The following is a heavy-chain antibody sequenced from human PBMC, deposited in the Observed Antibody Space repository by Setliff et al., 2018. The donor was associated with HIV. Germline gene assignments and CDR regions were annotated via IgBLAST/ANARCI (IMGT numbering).Heavy chain of an antibody. Sequence: SVKVSCKASGYTFSTYAISWVRQAPGQGLEWMGRIIPILGVPRYAQKFQGRVTITADKSTSTAYMELSSLRSEDTAVYYCARGGRPDNFWSGHYYYYYYMDVWGKGTTVTVSS. CDR3: ARGGRPDNFWSGHYYYYYYMDV. D-gene: IGHD3-3*01. J-gene: IGHJ6*03. CDR2: IIPILGVP. V-gene: IGHV1-69*04. CDR1: GYTFSTYA.